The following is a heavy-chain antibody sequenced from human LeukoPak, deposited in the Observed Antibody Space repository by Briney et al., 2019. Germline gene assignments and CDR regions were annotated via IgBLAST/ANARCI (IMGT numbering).Heavy chain of an antibody. CDR3: ARQTGSGLFSLP. J-gene: IGHJ4*02. V-gene: IGHV4-39*01. CDR2: IYFSGGT. CDR1: GDSISSSNCY. D-gene: IGHD3-10*01. Sequence: SETLSLTCTVSGDSISSSNCYWGWIRQPPGKGLEWIGSIYFSGGTYYDASLKSRVTISVDTSKNQFSLKLSSVTAADTAVYYCARQTGSGLFSLPGGQGTLVTVSS.